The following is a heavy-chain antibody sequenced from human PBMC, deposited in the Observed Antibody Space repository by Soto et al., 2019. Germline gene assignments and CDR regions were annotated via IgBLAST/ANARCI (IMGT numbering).Heavy chain of an antibody. CDR3: ASTDCSSTSCYSYNWFDP. CDR1: GGTFSSYA. Sequence: ASLKVSCKASGGTFSSYAIIWVRQAPGQGPEWMGGIIPIFGTANYAQKFQGRVTITADESTSTAYMELSSLRSEDTAVYYCASTDCSSTSCYSYNWFDPWGQGTLVTVSS. D-gene: IGHD2-2*01. J-gene: IGHJ5*02. CDR2: IIPIFGTA. V-gene: IGHV1-69*13.